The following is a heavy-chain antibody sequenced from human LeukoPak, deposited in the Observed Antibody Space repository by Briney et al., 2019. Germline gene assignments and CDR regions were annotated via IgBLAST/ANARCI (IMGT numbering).Heavy chain of an antibody. D-gene: IGHD1-1*01. V-gene: IGHV3-30-3*01. Sequence: PGRSRRLSCAASGFTFSRYAMYWVRQTPGKGLEWVAVISYGGSNKYYADSVKGRFTISRDNSKNTLYLQMNSLRADDTAVYYCATGIGYDAFDIWGQGTMVTVSS. CDR3: ATGIGYDAFDI. J-gene: IGHJ3*02. CDR2: ISYGGSNK. CDR1: GFTFSRYA.